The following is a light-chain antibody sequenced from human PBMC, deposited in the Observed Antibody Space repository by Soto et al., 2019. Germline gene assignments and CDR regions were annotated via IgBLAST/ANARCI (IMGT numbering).Light chain of an antibody. Sequence: DIEMTQSPSILSASVGDRVTITCRASQNIRSWLAWYQQKPGKAPELLIYSASGLESGVPSRFSGIGFGTEFTLTISSVQPDDFATYYCQEYNGNSGLTFGGGTKVEIK. J-gene: IGKJ4*01. V-gene: IGKV1-5*03. CDR1: QNIRSW. CDR2: SAS. CDR3: QEYNGNSGLT.